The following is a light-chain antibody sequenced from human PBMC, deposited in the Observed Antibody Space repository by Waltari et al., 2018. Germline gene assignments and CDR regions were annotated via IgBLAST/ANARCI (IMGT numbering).Light chain of an antibody. CDR2: EDT. J-gene: IGLJ3*02. CDR3: YSVASSGRHWV. CDR1: ALPTKY. Sequence: SYEVTQPPSVSVSPGQTARITCSGDALPTKYAYWYQKRSGQAPVLVIYEDTKRPSGIPARFYGSSSGTLATLTITGAQVEDEADYYCYSVASSGRHWVFGGGTVLTVL. V-gene: IGLV3-10*01.